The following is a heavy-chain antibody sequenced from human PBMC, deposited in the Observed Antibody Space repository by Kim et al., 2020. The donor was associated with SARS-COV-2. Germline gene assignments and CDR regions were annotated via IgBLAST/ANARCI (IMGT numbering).Heavy chain of an antibody. CDR3: ARGGRSDTSRIRYPKGNAFDI. CDR2: INHSGST. D-gene: IGHD3-9*01. CDR1: GGSFSGYY. Sequence: SETLSLTCAVYGGSFSGYYWSWIRQPPGKGLEWIGEINHSGSTNYNPSPKSRVSISVDTSKNQFSLKLSSVTAADTAVNYCARGGRSDTSRIRYPKGNAFDIWGQGTMVTVSS. V-gene: IGHV4-34*01. J-gene: IGHJ3*02.